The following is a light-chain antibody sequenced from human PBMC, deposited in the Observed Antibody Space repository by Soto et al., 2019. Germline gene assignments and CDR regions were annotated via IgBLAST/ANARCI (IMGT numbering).Light chain of an antibody. CDR2: GPS. CDR1: QSVSRSY. V-gene: IGKV3-20*01. J-gene: IGKJ1*01. Sequence: EIVLTQSPVTLSLSPGERATLSCRASQSVSRSYLAWYQQKPGQAPRLLIYGPSSRATGIPDKFSGSGSGTDFTLTISRLEPEDSAVYYCQQYATSPRTFGQGTKVEIK. CDR3: QQYATSPRT.